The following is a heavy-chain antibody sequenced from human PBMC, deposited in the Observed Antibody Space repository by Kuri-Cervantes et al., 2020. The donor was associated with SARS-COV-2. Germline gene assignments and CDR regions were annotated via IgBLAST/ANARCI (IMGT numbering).Heavy chain of an antibody. CDR3: ARDRSIFGVVTPRMDYYYGMDG. J-gene: IGHJ6*02. Sequence: SQTLSLTCAISGDSVSSNSAAWNWIRQSPSRGLEWLGRTYYRSKWYNDYAVSVKSRITINPDTSKNQFSLQLNSVTPEDTAVYYCARDRSIFGVVTPRMDYYYGMDGWGQGTTVTVSS. CDR1: GDSVSSNSAA. V-gene: IGHV6-1*01. D-gene: IGHD3-3*01. CDR2: TYYRSKWYN.